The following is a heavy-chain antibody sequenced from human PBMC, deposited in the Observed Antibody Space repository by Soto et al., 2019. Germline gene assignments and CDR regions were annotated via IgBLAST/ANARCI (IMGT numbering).Heavy chain of an antibody. V-gene: IGHV1-69*12. D-gene: IGHD2-15*01. CDR2: IIPIFGTA. CDR3: ARGSVGYCSGGSCSYNWFDP. Sequence: QVQLVQSGAEVKKPGSSVKVSCKASGGTFSSYAISWVRQAPGQGLEWMGGIIPIFGTANYAQKFQGRVTITADESTSTAYMELSSLRSEDTAVYYCARGSVGYCSGGSCSYNWFDPWGQGTLVTVSS. J-gene: IGHJ5*02. CDR1: GGTFSSYA.